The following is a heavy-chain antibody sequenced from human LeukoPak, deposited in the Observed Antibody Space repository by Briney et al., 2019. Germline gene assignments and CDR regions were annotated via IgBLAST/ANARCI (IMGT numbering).Heavy chain of an antibody. CDR1: GGSISSSSYY. V-gene: IGHV4-39*01. CDR3: ASDRGTVIYPFENYMDV. Sequence: SGTLSLTCTVSGGSISSSSYYRGWIRQPPGKGLEWIGSIYYSGSTYYNPSLKSRVTISVDTSKNQFSLKLSSVTAADTAVYYCASDRGTVIYPFENYMDVWGKGTTVTVSS. CDR2: IYYSGST. D-gene: IGHD4-11*01. J-gene: IGHJ6*03.